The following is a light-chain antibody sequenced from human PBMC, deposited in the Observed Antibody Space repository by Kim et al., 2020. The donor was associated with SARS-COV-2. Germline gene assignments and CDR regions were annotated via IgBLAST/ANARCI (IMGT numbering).Light chain of an antibody. CDR3: QQYDNRPRT. CDR2: GAS. Sequence: VSPGERATLSGRASQSVSSNLAWYQQKPGQAPRLLIYGASTRATGIPARFSGTGSGTEFTLTISSLQSEDFAVYYCQQYDNRPRTFGQGTKVDIK. J-gene: IGKJ1*01. V-gene: IGKV3-15*01. CDR1: QSVSSN.